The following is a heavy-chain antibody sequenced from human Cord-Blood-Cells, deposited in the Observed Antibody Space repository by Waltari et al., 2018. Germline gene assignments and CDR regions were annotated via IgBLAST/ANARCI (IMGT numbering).Heavy chain of an antibody. Sequence: QVQLVQSGAEVKKPGASVKVSCKGAGYTLTGYYMHWVRQAPGQGLEWMGRTNPNSGSTNYAQKFQGRVTMTRDTSISPAYMELSRLRSDDTAVYYCARVARYCTGGVCYWYFDLWGRGTLVTVSS. CDR3: ARVARYCTGGVCYWYFDL. V-gene: IGHV1-2*06. CDR1: GYTLTGYY. J-gene: IGHJ2*01. CDR2: TNPNSGST. D-gene: IGHD2-8*02.